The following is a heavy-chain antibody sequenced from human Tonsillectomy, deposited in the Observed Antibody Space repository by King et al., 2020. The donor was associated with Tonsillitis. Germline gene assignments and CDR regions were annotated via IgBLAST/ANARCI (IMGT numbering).Heavy chain of an antibody. J-gene: IGHJ4*02. V-gene: IGHV3-64D*06. CDR2: ISTDGGST. CDR1: GFTFSTYA. D-gene: IGHD6-13*01. CDR3: VKGGYSSSWYRGDF. Sequence: VQLVESGGGLVPPGGSLRLSCLASGFTFSTYAMHWVRQAPGEGLEYVSTISTDGGSTSYADSVKGRLTISRDNSKNRLYLQMSSLRDEDMAVYYCVKGGYSSSWYRGDFWGQGTLVTVSS.